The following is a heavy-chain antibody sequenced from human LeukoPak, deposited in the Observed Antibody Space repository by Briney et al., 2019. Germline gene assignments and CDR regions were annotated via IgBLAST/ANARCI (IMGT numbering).Heavy chain of an antibody. J-gene: IGHJ4*02. CDR1: GFTFSSYW. D-gene: IGHD3-3*01. CDR2: IKQDGSEK. V-gene: IGHV3-7*01. CDR3: ARLRFGVVIIFDY. Sequence: TGGSLRLSCAASGFTFSSYWMSWVRQAPGKGLEWVANIKQDGSEKYYVDSVKGRFTISRDNAKNSLYLQMNSLRAEDTAVYYCARLRFGVVIIFDYWGQGTLVTVSS.